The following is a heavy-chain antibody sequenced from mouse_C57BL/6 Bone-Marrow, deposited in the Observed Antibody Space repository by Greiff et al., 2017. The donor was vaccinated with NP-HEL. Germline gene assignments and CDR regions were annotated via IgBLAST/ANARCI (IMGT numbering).Heavy chain of an antibody. V-gene: IGHV5-4*01. Sequence: DVKLQESGGGLVKPGGSLKLSCAASGFTFSSYAMSWVRQTPEKRLEWVATISDGGSYTYYPDNVKGRFTISRDNAKNNLYLQMSHLKSEDTAMYYCARDDARFAYWGQGTLVTVSA. J-gene: IGHJ3*01. D-gene: IGHD2-3*01. CDR1: GFTFSSYA. CDR3: ARDDARFAY. CDR2: ISDGGSYT.